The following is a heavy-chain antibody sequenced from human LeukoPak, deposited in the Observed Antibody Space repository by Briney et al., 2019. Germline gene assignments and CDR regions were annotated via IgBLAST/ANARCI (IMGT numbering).Heavy chain of an antibody. CDR3: ASGREGIAAAVPAEYFQH. CDR2: ISAYNGNT. V-gene: IGHV1-18*01. Sequence: ASVKVSCKASGYTFTSYGISWVRQAPGQGLEWMGWISAYNGNTNYAQKLQGRVTMTTDTSTSTAYMELRSLRSDDTAVYYCASGREGIAAAVPAEYFQHWGQGTLVTVSS. CDR1: GYTFTSYG. D-gene: IGHD6-13*01. J-gene: IGHJ1*01.